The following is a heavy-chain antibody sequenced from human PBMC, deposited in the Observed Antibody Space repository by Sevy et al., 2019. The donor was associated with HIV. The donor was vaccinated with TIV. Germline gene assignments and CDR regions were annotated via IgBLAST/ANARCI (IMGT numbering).Heavy chain of an antibody. J-gene: IGHJ5*02. Sequence: GGSLRLSCAASGFTFSSYSMNWVRQAPGKGLEWVSSISSSSSYIYYADSVKGRFTISRDNAKNSLYLQMNSLRAEDTALYYCAREGTLNWFDPWGQGTLVTVSS. D-gene: IGHD1-7*01. CDR3: AREGTLNWFDP. CDR1: GFTFSSYS. V-gene: IGHV3-21*01. CDR2: ISSSSSYI.